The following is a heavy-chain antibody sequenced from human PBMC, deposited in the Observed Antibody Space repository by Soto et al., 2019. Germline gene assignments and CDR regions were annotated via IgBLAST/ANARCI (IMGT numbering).Heavy chain of an antibody. Sequence: EVQLVESGGGLVQPGGSLRLSCAASGLSFSSYWMHWVRKVPGRGLVWVSGINSDGTATKYADSVKGRFAISRDNANNTLHLQMSSLRAEDTAVYYCARGSGFQAGVHGYWGQGTLVTVSS. CDR2: INSDGTAT. CDR1: GLSFSSYW. J-gene: IGHJ4*02. D-gene: IGHD6-25*01. CDR3: ARGSGFQAGVHGY. V-gene: IGHV3-74*03.